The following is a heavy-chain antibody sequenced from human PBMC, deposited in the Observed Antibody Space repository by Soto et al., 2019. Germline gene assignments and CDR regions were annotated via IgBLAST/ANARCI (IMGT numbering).Heavy chain of an antibody. Sequence: DSVQVSCKASGYTFTGYYIHWVREAPGQGLEWMGWINPQTGGTSYAQKFQGRVTLPRDTSINTAYLELSRLRFDDAAVYFCARERYQVIPHGLDAWGQG. J-gene: IGHJ6*02. CDR1: GYTFTGYY. CDR3: ARERYQVIPHGLDA. D-gene: IGHD2-2*01. V-gene: IGHV1-2*02. CDR2: INPQTGGT.